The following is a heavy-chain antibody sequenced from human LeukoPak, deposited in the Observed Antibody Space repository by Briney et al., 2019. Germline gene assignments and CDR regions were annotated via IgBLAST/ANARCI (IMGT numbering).Heavy chain of an antibody. V-gene: IGHV4-34*01. J-gene: IGHJ4*02. CDR2: INHSGST. CDR3: AREEYSSSWSADY. Sequence: SETLSLTCAVYGGSFSGYYWSWIRQPPGKGLERIGEINHSGSTNYNPSLKSRVTISVDTSKNQFSLKLSSVTAADTAVYYCAREEYSSSWSADYWGQGTLVTVSS. D-gene: IGHD6-13*01. CDR1: GGSFSGYY.